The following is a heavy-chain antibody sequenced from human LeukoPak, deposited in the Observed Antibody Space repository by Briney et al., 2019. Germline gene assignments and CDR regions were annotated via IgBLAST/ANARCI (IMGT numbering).Heavy chain of an antibody. CDR3: ARDSSSAAGTFDY. Sequence: GGSLRLSCVVSGLTFSDSWMAWVRQAPGKGLEWVANMNPSGIDKYYVASVRGRFTISRDNAQNSMYLQMNSLRADDTAVYYCARDSSSAAGTFDYWGQGTLVTVSS. V-gene: IGHV3-7*01. D-gene: IGHD1-26*01. J-gene: IGHJ4*02. CDR1: GLTFSDSW. CDR2: MNPSGIDK.